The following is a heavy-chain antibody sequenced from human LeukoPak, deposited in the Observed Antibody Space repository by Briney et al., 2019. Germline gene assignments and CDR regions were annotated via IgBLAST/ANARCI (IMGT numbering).Heavy chain of an antibody. J-gene: IGHJ6*02. CDR2: ISHDGSNK. Sequence: TGRSLRLSCAASGFTFSSYGMHWVRQAPGKGLEWVAVISHDGSNKYYADSVKGRFTLSRDNTKNTLYLQMNSLRAEDTAVYYCAKDPAATHILRGYYYYYGMDVWGQGTTVTVSS. CDR1: GFTFSSYG. CDR3: AKDPAATHILRGYYYYYGMDV. V-gene: IGHV3-30*18. D-gene: IGHD2-15*01.